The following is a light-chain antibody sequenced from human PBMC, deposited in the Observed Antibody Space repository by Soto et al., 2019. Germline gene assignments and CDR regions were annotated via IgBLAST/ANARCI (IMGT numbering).Light chain of an antibody. V-gene: IGLV2-14*01. J-gene: IGLJ2*01. CDR1: SSDIGTYNF. CDR3: ISYAGTSTLV. CDR2: EVS. Sequence: QSALTQAASVSGSPGQSITLSCTGSSSDIGTYNFVSWYQQHTGKAPRLILYEVSNRPSGISSRFSGSKSGNSASLTISVLQPEDEALYFCISYAGTSTLVFGGGTKLTVL.